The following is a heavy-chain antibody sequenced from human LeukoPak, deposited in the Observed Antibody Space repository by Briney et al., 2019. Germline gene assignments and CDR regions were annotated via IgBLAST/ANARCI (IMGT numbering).Heavy chain of an antibody. V-gene: IGHV4-59*01. J-gene: IGHJ3*02. D-gene: IGHD2-2*01. CDR2: IYYSGST. CDR1: GGSISSYY. Sequence: SETLSLTCTVSGGSISSYYWSWIRQPPGKGLEWIGYIYYSGSTNYDPSLKSRVTISVDTSKNQFSLKLSSVTAADTAVYYRARVWEYCSSTSCYAAGDAFDIWGQGTMVTVSS. CDR3: ARVWEYCSSTSCYAAGDAFDI.